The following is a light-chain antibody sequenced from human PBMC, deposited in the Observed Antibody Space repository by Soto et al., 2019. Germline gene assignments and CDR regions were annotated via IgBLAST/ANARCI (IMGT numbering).Light chain of an antibody. Sequence: EIVLTQSPATLSLSPGERATLSCRASQSVSSYLAWYQQKPGQAPRLLIYDASNRATGIPARFSGSGSGTDFTLTISRLEPEDFAVDYCQQRSNWPRTFGQGTKLEIK. CDR2: DAS. CDR3: QQRSNWPRT. J-gene: IGKJ2*02. CDR1: QSVSSY. V-gene: IGKV3-11*01.